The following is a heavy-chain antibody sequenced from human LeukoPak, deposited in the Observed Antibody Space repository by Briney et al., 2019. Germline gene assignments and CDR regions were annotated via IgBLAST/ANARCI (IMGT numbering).Heavy chain of an antibody. CDR1: GFTFSWSW. J-gene: IGHJ4*02. CDR2: INEDGSET. CDR3: TKSLDY. V-gene: IGHV3-7*01. Sequence: GGSLRPSCAASGFTFSWSWVDWVRQAPGKGLEWVANINEDGSETSYVDSVKGRFTISRDNAKNSLYLQMDSLRVEDTAIYYCTKSLDYWGQGTLVTVSS.